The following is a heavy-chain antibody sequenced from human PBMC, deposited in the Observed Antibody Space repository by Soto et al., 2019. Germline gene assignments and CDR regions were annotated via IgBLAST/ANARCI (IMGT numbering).Heavy chain of an antibody. CDR2: FDPEDGET. CDR1: GYTLTELS. CDR3: AKDLRKFCRGGSCYLPSEYSQH. J-gene: IGHJ1*01. V-gene: IGHV1-24*01. Sequence: ASVKVSCKVSGYTLTELSMHWVRQAPGKGLEWMGGFDPEDGETIYAQKFQGRVTMTEDTSTDTAYMELSSLRSEDTAVYYCAKDLRKFCRGGSCYLPSEYSQHGGQGPLVTVSS. D-gene: IGHD2-15*01.